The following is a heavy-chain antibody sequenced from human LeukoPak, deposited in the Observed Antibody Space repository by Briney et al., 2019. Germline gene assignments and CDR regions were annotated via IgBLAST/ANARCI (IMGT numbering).Heavy chain of an antibody. Sequence: GGSLRLSCAASGFTFSSYAMSWVRQAPGKGLEWVSAISGSGGSTYYADSVKGRFTISRDNSKNTLYLQMNSLRAEDTAVYYCAKVQRGFGELLHLKLGYFQHWGQGTLVTVSS. CDR2: ISGSGGST. J-gene: IGHJ1*01. D-gene: IGHD3-10*01. V-gene: IGHV3-23*01. CDR3: AKVQRGFGELLHLKLGYFQH. CDR1: GFTFSSYA.